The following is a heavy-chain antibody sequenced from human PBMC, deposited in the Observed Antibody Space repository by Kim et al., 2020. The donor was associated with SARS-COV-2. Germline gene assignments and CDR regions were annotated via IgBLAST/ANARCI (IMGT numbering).Heavy chain of an antibody. J-gene: IGHJ4*02. CDR3: AKDRVRVGTNFDY. V-gene: IGHV3-23*01. D-gene: IGHD5-12*01. Sequence: GGSLRLSCAASGFTFSSYAMSWVRQAPGKGLEWVATISGSGGSTYYADSVKGRFTISRDNSKNTLYLQMNSLRAEDTAVYYCAKDRVRVGTNFDYWGQGTLVTVSS. CDR1: GFTFSSYA. CDR2: ISGSGGST.